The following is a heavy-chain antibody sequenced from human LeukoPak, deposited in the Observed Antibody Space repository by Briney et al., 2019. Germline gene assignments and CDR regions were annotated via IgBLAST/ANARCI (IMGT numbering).Heavy chain of an antibody. Sequence: ASVKVSCKASGYTFTSYGISWVRQAPGQGLEWMGRINPNSGGTNYAQKFQGRVTMTRDTSISTAYMELSRLRSDDTAVYYCARLRGYSYGYEEGYYFDYWGQGTLVTVSS. CDR2: INPNSGGT. CDR3: ARLRGYSYGYEEGYYFDY. J-gene: IGHJ4*02. V-gene: IGHV1-2*06. CDR1: GYTFTSYG. D-gene: IGHD5-18*01.